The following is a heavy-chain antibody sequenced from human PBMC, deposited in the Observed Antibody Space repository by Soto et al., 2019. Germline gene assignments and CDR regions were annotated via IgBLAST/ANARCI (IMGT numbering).Heavy chain of an antibody. V-gene: IGHV3-23*01. D-gene: IGHD2-2*01. CDR2: ISGSGGST. J-gene: IGHJ4*02. CDR1: GFTFSSYA. Sequence: GGSLRLSCAASGFTFSSYAMSWVRQAPGKGLEWVSAISGSGGSTYYADSVKGRFTISRDNSKNTLYLQMNSPRAEDTAVYYCATGGSVVPAAMFDYWGQGTLVTVSS. CDR3: ATGGSVVPAAMFDY.